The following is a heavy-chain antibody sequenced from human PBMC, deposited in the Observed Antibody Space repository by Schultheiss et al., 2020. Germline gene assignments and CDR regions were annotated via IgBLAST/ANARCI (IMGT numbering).Heavy chain of an antibody. CDR2: IYPGDSDT. CDR3: ARLVDDSSGYYYYFDY. CDR1: GYSFTSYW. Sequence: KVSCKGSGYSFTSYWISWVRQMPGKGLEWMGIIYPGDSDTRYSPSFQGQVTISADKSISTAYLQWSSLKASDTAMYYCARLVDDSSGYYYYFDYWGQGTLVTVSS. J-gene: IGHJ4*02. D-gene: IGHD3-22*01. V-gene: IGHV5-51*01.